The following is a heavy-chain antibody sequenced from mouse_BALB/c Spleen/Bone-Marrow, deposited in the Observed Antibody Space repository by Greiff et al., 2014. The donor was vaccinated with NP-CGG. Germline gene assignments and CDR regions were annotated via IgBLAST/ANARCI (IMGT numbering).Heavy chain of an antibody. Sequence: DLVKPGASVKLSCKTSGYTFTNYWTNWIKQRPGQGLEWLGRIAPGSGSTYYNEMFKVKAPLTVDTSSSTAYIQLSSLSSEDSAVCFCARERYGYDGWYFDVWGAGTTVTVSS. CDR2: IAPGSGST. J-gene: IGHJ1*01. D-gene: IGHD2-2*01. CDR3: ARERYGYDGWYFDV. V-gene: IGHV1S41*01. CDR1: GYTFTNYW.